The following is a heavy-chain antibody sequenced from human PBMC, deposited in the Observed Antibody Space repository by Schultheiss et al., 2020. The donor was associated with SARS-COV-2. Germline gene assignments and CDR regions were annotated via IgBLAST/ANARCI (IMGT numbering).Heavy chain of an antibody. CDR3: AKGPSYCGGDCHSEY. CDR1: GFTFSSYS. J-gene: IGHJ4*02. CDR2: ISGSSSYI. Sequence: GGSLRLSCAASGFTFSSYSMNWVRQAPGKGLEWVSSISGSSSYIYYADSVKGRFTISRDNAKNSLYLQMNSLRAEDTAVYYCAKGPSYCGGDCHSEYWGQGTLVTVSS. V-gene: IGHV3-21*01. D-gene: IGHD2-21*02.